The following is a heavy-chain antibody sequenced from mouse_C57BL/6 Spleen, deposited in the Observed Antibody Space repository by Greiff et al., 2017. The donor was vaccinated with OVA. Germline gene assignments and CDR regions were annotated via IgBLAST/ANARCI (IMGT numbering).Heavy chain of an antibody. D-gene: IGHD2-5*01. CDR1: GYTFTSYW. J-gene: IGHJ1*03. Sequence: QVHVKQPGAELVKPGASVKLSCKASGYTFTSYWMHWVKQRPGQGLEWIGMIHPNSGSTNYNEKFKSKATLTVDKSSSTAYMQLSSLTSEDSAVYYCARSAYSKDWYFDVWGTGTTVTVSS. CDR3: ARSAYSKDWYFDV. V-gene: IGHV1-64*01. CDR2: IHPNSGST.